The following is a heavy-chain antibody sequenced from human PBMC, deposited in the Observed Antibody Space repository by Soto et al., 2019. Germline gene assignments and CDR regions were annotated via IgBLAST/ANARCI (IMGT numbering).Heavy chain of an antibody. V-gene: IGHV4-30-4*01. CDR3: ASTAKSDHDPFDI. CDR2: IYYSGST. CDR1: GGSISSGDYY. Sequence: QVQLQESGPGRVKPSQTLSLTCTVSGGSISSGDYYWSWIRQPPGKGLEWIGYIYYSGSTYYNPSPKRRGTISVYTSRNQCSQKLSSVTAADTAVYYCASTAKSDHDPFDIWGQGTMVTVSS. J-gene: IGHJ3*02.